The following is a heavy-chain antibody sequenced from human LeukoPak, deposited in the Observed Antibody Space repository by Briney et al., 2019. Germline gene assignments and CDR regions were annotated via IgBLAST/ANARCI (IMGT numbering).Heavy chain of an antibody. CDR3: ARVRVGTFDY. CDR1: GGSISSYY. Sequence: SETLSLTCTVSGGSISSYYWSWIRQPPGKGLEWIGYIYYSGSTNYNPSLKSRVTISVDTSKNQFSLKLSSVTAADTAVYYCARVRVGTFDYWGQGTLVTVSS. CDR2: IYYSGST. D-gene: IGHD4-23*01. V-gene: IGHV4-59*01. J-gene: IGHJ4*02.